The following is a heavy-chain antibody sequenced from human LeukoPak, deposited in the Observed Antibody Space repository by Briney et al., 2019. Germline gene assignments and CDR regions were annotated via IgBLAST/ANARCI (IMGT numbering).Heavy chain of an antibody. J-gene: IGHJ4*02. Sequence: GGSLRLSCAASGFTFDDYAMHWVRQAPGKGLEWVSLITRDGVNTYYADSVKGRFTISRDNSKNSLYLQMNSLRSEDTALYYCVKTSGSGSYYLPFDHWGQGTLVTVSS. CDR2: ITRDGVNT. CDR1: GFTFDDYA. CDR3: VKTSGSGSYYLPFDH. V-gene: IGHV3-43*02. D-gene: IGHD3-10*01.